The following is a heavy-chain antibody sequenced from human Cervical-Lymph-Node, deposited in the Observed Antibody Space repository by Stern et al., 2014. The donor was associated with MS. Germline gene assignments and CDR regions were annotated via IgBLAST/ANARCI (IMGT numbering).Heavy chain of an antibody. Sequence: VQLEESGGGVVQPGRSLRLSCAASGFTFSSYGMHWVRQAPGKGLEWVAVISYDGSNKYYAGSVKGRFTISRDNSKNTLYLQMNSLRAEDTAVYYCAKADTGTTVDYWGQGTLVTVSS. CDR3: AKADTGTTVDY. CDR1: GFTFSSYG. V-gene: IGHV3-30*18. D-gene: IGHD1-7*01. J-gene: IGHJ4*02. CDR2: ISYDGSNK.